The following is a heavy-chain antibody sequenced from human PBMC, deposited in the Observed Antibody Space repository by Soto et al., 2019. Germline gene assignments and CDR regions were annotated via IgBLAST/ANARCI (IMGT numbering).Heavy chain of an antibody. D-gene: IGHD6-6*01. J-gene: IGHJ5*02. Sequence: PSETLSLTCTISNGSIGSYYWTWIRQPPGKGLEWIGHIYYSGSTNYNPSLKSRLTLSLDTSKNQFSLKLTSVTAADTAGYYCARVGRFITAACLLDAWGQGTLVTVSS. CDR3: ARVGRFITAACLLDA. CDR2: IYYSGST. V-gene: IGHV4-59*01. CDR1: NGSIGSYY.